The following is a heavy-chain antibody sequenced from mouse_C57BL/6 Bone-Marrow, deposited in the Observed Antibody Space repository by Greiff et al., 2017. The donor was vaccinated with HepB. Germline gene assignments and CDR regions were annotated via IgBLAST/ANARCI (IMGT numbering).Heavy chain of an antibody. V-gene: IGHV1-15*01. J-gene: IGHJ4*01. D-gene: IGHD2-2*01. Sequence: QVQLQQSGAELVRPGASVTLSCKASGYTFTDYEMHWVKQTPVHGLEWIGAIDPETGGTAYNQKFKGEAILTADKSSSTAYMELRSLTSEDSAVYYCTRLYYGYDYYAMDYWGQGTSVTVSS. CDR3: TRLYYGYDYYAMDY. CDR1: GYTFTDYE. CDR2: IDPETGGT.